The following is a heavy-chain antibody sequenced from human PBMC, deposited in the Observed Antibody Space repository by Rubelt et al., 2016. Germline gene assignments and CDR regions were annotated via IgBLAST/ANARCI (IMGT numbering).Heavy chain of an antibody. J-gene: IGHJ4*02. V-gene: IGHV3-72*01. Sequence: VQLVESGGGLVQPGGSLRLSCAASGFSFSSFWMHWVRQAPGKGLEWVGRIRNKRNTYSTEYAASMEGRVIISRDDSQNSVFLQMNSLKAEDTAVYYGCRVRPGKYFANYWGQGALVTVSS. CDR2: IRNKRNTYST. CDR1: GFSFSSFW. CDR3: CRVRPGKYFANY. D-gene: IGHD1-26*01.